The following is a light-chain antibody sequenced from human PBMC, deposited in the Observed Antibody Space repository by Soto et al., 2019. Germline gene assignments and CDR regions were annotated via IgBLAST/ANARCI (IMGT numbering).Light chain of an antibody. CDR1: SSNIWANYH. Sequence: QAVLTQPPSVLGAPGHWETISCTGSSSNIWANYHVHWYQHRPGTAPKLLIFGNTTRTSGVPDRFSGSKSGTSASLAITGLQAEDEGDYYCQSSDSTLSTRYVFGTGTNVTAL. V-gene: IGLV1-40*01. CDR3: QSSDSTLSTRYV. CDR2: GNT. J-gene: IGLJ1*01.